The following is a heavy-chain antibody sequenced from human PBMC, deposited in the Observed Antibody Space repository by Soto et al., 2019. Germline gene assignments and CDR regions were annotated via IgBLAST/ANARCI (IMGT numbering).Heavy chain of an antibody. CDR2: IIPIFGTA. J-gene: IGHJ6*02. V-gene: IGHV1-69*01. Sequence: VPLVQSGAEVKKPGSSVKVSCKASGGTFSSYAISWVRQAPGQGLEWMGGIIPIFGTANYAQKFQGRVTITADETTSTAYMELSSLRSEDTAVYYCARAGYCSSTSCYTAYYYYGMDVWGQGTTVTVSS. CDR1: GGTFSSYA. D-gene: IGHD2-2*02. CDR3: ARAGYCSSTSCYTAYYYYGMDV.